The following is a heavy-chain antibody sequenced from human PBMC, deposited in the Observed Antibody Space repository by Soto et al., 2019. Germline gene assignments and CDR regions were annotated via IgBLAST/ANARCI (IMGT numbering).Heavy chain of an antibody. Sequence: GGSLRLSCAASGFTFSSYAMSWVRQAPGKGLEWVSAISGSGGSTYYADSVKGRFTISRDNSKNTLYLQMNSLRAEDTAVYYXXXXAAKYSSAPYYYYYYMDVWGKGTTVTVSS. V-gene: IGHV3-23*01. CDR2: ISGSGGST. CDR1: GFTFSSYA. D-gene: IGHD2-15*01. CDR3: XXXAAKYSSAPYYYYYYMDV. J-gene: IGHJ6*03.